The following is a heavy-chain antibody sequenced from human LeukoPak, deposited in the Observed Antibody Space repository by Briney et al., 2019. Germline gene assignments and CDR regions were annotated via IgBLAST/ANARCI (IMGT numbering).Heavy chain of an antibody. CDR1: GGSFSGYY. CDR2: ISHSGST. V-gene: IGHV4-34*01. Sequence: SETLSLTCAVYGGSFSGYYWSWIRQPPGKGLEWIGEISHSGSTNYNPSLKSRVTISVDTSKNQFSLRLTSVTAADTAIYYCARGLRGWYFDLWGRGTLVTVSS. CDR3: ARGLRGWYFDL. D-gene: IGHD3-10*01. J-gene: IGHJ2*01.